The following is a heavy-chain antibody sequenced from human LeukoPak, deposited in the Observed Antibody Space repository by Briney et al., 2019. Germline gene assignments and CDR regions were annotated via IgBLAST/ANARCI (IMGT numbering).Heavy chain of an antibody. D-gene: IGHD3-22*01. V-gene: IGHV1-24*01. Sequence: ASVKVSCKVSGYSLTELSMHWVRQAPGKGLEWMGGFDPEDGETIYAQKFQGRVTITEDTSTDTAYMELSSLRSEDMAVYYCARDSSSGYYWGQGTLVTVPS. CDR2: FDPEDGET. CDR3: ARDSSSGYY. CDR1: GYSLTELS. J-gene: IGHJ4*02.